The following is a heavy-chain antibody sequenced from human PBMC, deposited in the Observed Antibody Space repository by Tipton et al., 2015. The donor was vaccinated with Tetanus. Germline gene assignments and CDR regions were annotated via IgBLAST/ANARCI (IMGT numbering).Heavy chain of an antibody. D-gene: IGHD3-22*01. CDR1: GGSISTYY. Sequence: GLVKPSETLSLTCTVSGGSISTYYWSWIRQPAGKGLEWIGRIYTSGSTNYNPSLKRRVTMSVDTSNNQFSLKLSSVTAADTAVYYCARDVWRYYDSSGYQDHDAFDIWSQGTMVTVSS. CDR2: IYTSGST. CDR3: ARDVWRYYDSSGYQDHDAFDI. V-gene: IGHV4-4*07. J-gene: IGHJ3*02.